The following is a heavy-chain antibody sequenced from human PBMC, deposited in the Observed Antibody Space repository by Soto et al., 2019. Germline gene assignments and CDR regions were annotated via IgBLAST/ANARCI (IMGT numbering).Heavy chain of an antibody. D-gene: IGHD1-26*01. J-gene: IGHJ4*02. CDR1: GYSFTSLD. Sequence: GASVKVSCKASGYSFTSLDINWVRQTAGQGLEWMGWMQPSTGRTGYAQKFQGRVTMTRDTSINTAYMELTTLTSDDTAFYYCARGVSAGVDYWGQGTLVTVSS. CDR3: ARGVSAGVDY. V-gene: IGHV1-8*01. CDR2: MQPSTGRT.